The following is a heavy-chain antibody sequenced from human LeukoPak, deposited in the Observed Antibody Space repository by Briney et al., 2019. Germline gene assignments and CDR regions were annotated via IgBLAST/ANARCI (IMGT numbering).Heavy chain of an antibody. V-gene: IGHV3-23*01. Sequence: LSGGSLRLSCAASGFTFSSYEMSWVRQAPGKGLEWVSSISASGSLIYYTDSVEGRFTISRDNSKNTLYLQMNSLRAEDTAVYYCAKDRHRYCSGGSCYGVDGAFDIWGQGTMVTVSS. CDR2: ISASGSLI. CDR1: GFTFSSYE. J-gene: IGHJ3*02. CDR3: AKDRHRYCSGGSCYGVDGAFDI. D-gene: IGHD2-15*01.